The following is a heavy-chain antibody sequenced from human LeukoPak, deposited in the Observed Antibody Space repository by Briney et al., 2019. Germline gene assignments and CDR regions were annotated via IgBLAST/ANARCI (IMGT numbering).Heavy chain of an antibody. CDR3: ARYDSGSYLGLYYFDY. D-gene: IGHD1-26*01. J-gene: IGHJ4*02. Sequence: PSETLSLTCTVSGGSISSGDYYWSWIRQPPGKGLEWIGYIYYSGSTYYNPSLKSRVTISVDTSKNQFPLKLSSVTAADTAVYYCARYDSGSYLGLYYFDYWGQGTLVTVSS. CDR2: IYYSGST. CDR1: GGSISSGDYY. V-gene: IGHV4-30-4*08.